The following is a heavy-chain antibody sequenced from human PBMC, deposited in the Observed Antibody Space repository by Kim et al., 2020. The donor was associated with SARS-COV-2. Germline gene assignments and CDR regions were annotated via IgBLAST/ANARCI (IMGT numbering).Heavy chain of an antibody. J-gene: IGHJ4*02. CDR3: ARALYDSSGYPDY. D-gene: IGHD3-22*01. CDR2: IWYDGSNK. CDR1: GFTFSSYG. V-gene: IGHV3-33*01. Sequence: GGSLRLSCAASGFTFSSYGMHWVRQAPGKGLEWVAVIWYDGSNKYYADSVKGRFTISRDNSKNTLYLQMNSLRAEDTAVYYCARALYDSSGYPDYWGQGTLVTVSS.